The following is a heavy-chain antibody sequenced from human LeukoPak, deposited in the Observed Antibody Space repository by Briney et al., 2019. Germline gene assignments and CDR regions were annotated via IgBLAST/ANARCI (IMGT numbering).Heavy chain of an antibody. V-gene: IGHV3-7*03. Sequence: GSLRLSCAASGFTFSSYWMNWSRQAPGKGLEWVASINHNGNVNYYVDSVKGRFTISRDNAKNSLYLQMSNLRAEDTAVYFCARGGGLDVWGQGATVTVSS. D-gene: IGHD3-16*01. J-gene: IGHJ6*02. CDR3: ARGGGLDV. CDR1: GFTFSSYW. CDR2: INHNGNVN.